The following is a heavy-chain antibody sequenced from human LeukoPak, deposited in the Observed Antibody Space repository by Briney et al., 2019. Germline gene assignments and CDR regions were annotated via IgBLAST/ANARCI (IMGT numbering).Heavy chain of an antibody. J-gene: IGHJ6*02. CDR3: ARVLEVTGAGYGLDV. CDR1: GYTFTGHQ. CDR2: IYSHTGGT. V-gene: IGHV1-2*02. D-gene: IGHD2-21*02. Sequence: GATVKVSCKASGYTFTGHQMHWVRQAPGQGLEWMGWIYSHTGGTNYAQRFQGRVTMTRDTSISTAYMDLSRLTSDDTAVYYCARVLEVTGAGYGLDVWGQGTTVTVSS.